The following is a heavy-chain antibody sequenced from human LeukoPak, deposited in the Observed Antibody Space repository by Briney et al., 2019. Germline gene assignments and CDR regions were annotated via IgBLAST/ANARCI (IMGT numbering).Heavy chain of an antibody. V-gene: IGHV3-33*01. J-gene: IGHJ4*02. CDR3: AREAGYSSSWPTIDY. CDR2: IWYDGSTK. D-gene: IGHD6-13*01. CDR1: GFTFSSYG. Sequence: GGSLRLSCAASGFTFSSYGMRWVRQAPGKGLEWVAVIWYDGSTKYYADSVKGRFTISRDNSKNTLYLQMNSLRAEDTAVYYCAREAGYSSSWPTIDYWGQGTLVTVSS.